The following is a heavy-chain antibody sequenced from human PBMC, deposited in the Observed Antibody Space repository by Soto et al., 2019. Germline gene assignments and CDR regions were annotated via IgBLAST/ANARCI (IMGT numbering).Heavy chain of an antibody. J-gene: IGHJ4*02. Sequence: SETLSLTCTVSGGSISSSSYYWGWIRQPPGKGLEWIGSIYYSGSTYYNPSLKSRVTISVDTSKNQFSLKLSSVTAADTAVYYCARARRESRFDYWGQGTLVTVSS. CDR3: ARARRESRFDY. V-gene: IGHV4-39*01. CDR1: GGSISSSSYY. CDR2: IYYSGST.